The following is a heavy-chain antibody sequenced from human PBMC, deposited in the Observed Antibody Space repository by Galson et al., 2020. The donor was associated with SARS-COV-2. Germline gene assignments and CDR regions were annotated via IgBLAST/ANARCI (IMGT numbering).Heavy chain of an antibody. CDR2: IIPIFGTA. V-gene: IGHV1-69*13. Sequence: SVKVSCKASGGTFSSYAISWVRQAPGQGLEWMGGIIPIFGTANYAQKFQGRVTITADESTSTAYMELGSVRSEYTAVYYCARFQSYSSGPGQFDYWGRGTLVTVSS. CDR1: GGTFSSYA. D-gene: IGHD6-19*01. CDR3: ARFQSYSSGPGQFDY. J-gene: IGHJ4*02.